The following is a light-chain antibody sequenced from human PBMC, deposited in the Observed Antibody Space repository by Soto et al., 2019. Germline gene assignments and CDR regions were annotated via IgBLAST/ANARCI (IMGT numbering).Light chain of an antibody. CDR1: SSNIGSNY. J-gene: IGLJ2*01. CDR2: RNN. CDR3: AAWDDSLSKV. Sequence: QSVLTQPPSASGTPGQRVTISCSGSSSNIGSNYVYWYQQLPGTAPKLLIYRNNQRPSGVPDRFSGSKSGTSASLAISWLRSEDEADYYCAAWDDSLSKVFGGGTKLTVL. V-gene: IGLV1-47*01.